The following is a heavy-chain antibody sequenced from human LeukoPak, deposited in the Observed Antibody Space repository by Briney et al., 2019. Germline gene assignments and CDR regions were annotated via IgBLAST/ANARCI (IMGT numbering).Heavy chain of an antibody. CDR1: GGSISSYY. CDR3: ARALYYYDSSGPLPLK. D-gene: IGHD3-22*01. V-gene: IGHV4-59*01. Sequence: PSETLSLTCTVSGGSISSYYWSWIRQPPGKGLEWIGYIFYSGSTNYNPSLKGRVTISVDTSKNQFSLNLSSVTAADTAVYYCARALYYYDSSGPLPLKWGQGTLVTVSP. CDR2: IFYSGST. J-gene: IGHJ4*02.